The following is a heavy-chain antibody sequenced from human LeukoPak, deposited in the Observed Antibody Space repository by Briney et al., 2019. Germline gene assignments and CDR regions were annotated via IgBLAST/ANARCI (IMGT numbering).Heavy chain of an antibody. CDR2: IIPILGIA. CDR3: ARDRRFGELLNYGMDV. J-gene: IGHJ6*02. CDR1: GYTFTSYG. D-gene: IGHD3-10*01. V-gene: IGHV1-69*04. Sequence: ASVKVSCKASGYTFTSYGISWVRQAPGQGLEWMGRIIPILGIANYAQKFQGRVTITADKSTSTAYMELSSLRSEDTAVYYCARDRRFGELLNYGMDVWGQGTTVTVSS.